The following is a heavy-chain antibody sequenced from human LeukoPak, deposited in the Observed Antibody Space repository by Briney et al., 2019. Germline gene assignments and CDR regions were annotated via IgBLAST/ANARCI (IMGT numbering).Heavy chain of an antibody. CDR2: IYSGGST. Sequence: GGSLRLSCAASGFTVSSNYMSWVRQAPGKGLEWVSVIYSGGSTYYADSVKGRFTISRDNSKNTLYLQMNSLRAEDTAVYYCARDAATMTKSYFDYWGQGTLVTVSS. CDR1: GFTVSSNY. CDR3: ARDAATMTKSYFDY. V-gene: IGHV3-53*01. J-gene: IGHJ4*02. D-gene: IGHD6-25*01.